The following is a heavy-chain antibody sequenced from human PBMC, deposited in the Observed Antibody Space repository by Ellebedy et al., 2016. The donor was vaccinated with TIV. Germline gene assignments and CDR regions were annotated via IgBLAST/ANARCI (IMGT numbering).Heavy chain of an antibody. V-gene: IGHV3-48*01. CDR3: ARDRSDAFDI. J-gene: IGHJ3*02. Sequence: PGGSLRLSCAASGFTFSSYGMHWVRQAPGKGLEWVSYISSSTSPIYYSDSVKGRFTIFRDNAKNSLYLQMNSLRAEDTAVYYCARDRSDAFDIWGQGTMVTVSS. CDR1: GFTFSSYG. CDR2: ISSSTSPI.